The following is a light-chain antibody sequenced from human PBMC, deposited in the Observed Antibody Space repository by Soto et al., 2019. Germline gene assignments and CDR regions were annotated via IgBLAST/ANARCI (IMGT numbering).Light chain of an antibody. J-gene: IGKJ5*01. V-gene: IGKV3-11*01. CDR3: QQRSNWPVT. Sequence: VLTQSPATLSLSPGERATLSCRASQSVSSYLAWYQQKHGQAPRLLIYDASNRATGIPARFSGSGYGTDFNLTISSLETEDFAVYYCQQRSNWPVTFGQGTRLEIK. CDR1: QSVSSY. CDR2: DAS.